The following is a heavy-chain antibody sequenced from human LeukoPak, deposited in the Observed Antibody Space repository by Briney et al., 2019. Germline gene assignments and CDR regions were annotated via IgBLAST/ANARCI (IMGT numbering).Heavy chain of an antibody. CDR1: GFTFSSDS. CDR2: ISSSSSYI. Sequence: GGSLRLSCAASGFTFSSDSMNWVRQAPGKGLEWVSSISSSSSYIYYADSVKGRFTISRDNAKNSLYLQMNSLRAEDTAVYYCARLSSIAAAGTTDWFDPWGQGTLVTVSS. V-gene: IGHV3-21*01. CDR3: ARLSSIAAAGTTDWFDP. D-gene: IGHD6-13*01. J-gene: IGHJ5*02.